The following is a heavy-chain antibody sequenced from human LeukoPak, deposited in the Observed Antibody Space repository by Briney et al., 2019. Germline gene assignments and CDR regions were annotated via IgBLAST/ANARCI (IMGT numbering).Heavy chain of an antibody. CDR2: IDPNSGDT. CDR1: GYSFIGYC. CDR3: AREVAGSGNYFDY. V-gene: IGHV1-2*06. J-gene: IGHJ4*02. D-gene: IGHD1-26*01. Sequence: ASVKVSCKASGYSFIGYCVHWVRQAPGQGLEWMGRIDPNSGDTRYAQKFQDRVTMTWDTSITTVYMELSSLRSGDTATYYCAREVAGSGNYFDYWGRGTLVTVSS.